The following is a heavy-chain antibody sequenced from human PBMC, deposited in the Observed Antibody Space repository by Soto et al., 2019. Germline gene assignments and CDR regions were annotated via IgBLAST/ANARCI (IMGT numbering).Heavy chain of an antibody. Sequence: PGESLKISCKGSGYSFTSYWIGWVRQMPGKGLEWMGIIYPGDSDTRYSPSFQGQVTISADKSISTAYLQWSSLKASDTAMYYCARQERYCTNGVCYTFDDWGQGTLVTVSS. CDR2: IYPGDSDT. CDR1: GYSFTSYW. V-gene: IGHV5-51*01. CDR3: ARQERYCTNGVCYTFDD. D-gene: IGHD2-8*01. J-gene: IGHJ4*02.